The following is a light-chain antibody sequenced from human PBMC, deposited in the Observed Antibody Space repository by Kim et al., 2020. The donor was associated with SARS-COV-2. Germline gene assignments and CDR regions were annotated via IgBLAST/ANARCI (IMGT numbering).Light chain of an antibody. CDR2: EDN. Sequence: SYELTQPPSVSVSPGQTATITCSGDALPKKFAYWYQQKSGLAPVLVIYEDNKRPSGIPERFSGSSSGTTATLTISGAHVEDEGDYYCYSTDTNGNHWVFGGGTKVTVL. CDR1: ALPKKF. CDR3: YSTDTNGNHWV. V-gene: IGLV3-10*01. J-gene: IGLJ3*02.